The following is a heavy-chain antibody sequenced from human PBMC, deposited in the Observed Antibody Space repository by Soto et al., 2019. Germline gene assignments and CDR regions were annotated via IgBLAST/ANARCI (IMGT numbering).Heavy chain of an antibody. J-gene: IGHJ5*02. Sequence: PGGSLRLSCAASGFTFSSYAMSWVRQAPGKGPEWVSAISGSGGSTYYADSVKGRFTISRDNSKNTLYLQMNSLRAEDTAVYYCAKPHLSPYSSSWYGWFDPWGQGTLVTVSS. D-gene: IGHD6-13*01. CDR1: GFTFSSYA. CDR3: AKPHLSPYSSSWYGWFDP. V-gene: IGHV3-23*01. CDR2: ISGSGGST.